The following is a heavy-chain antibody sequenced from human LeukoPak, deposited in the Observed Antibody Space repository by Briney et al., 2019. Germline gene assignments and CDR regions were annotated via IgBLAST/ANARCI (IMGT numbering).Heavy chain of an antibody. CDR1: GYTFTGYY. V-gene: IGHV1-2*02. Sequence: ASVKVSCKASGYTFTGYYMHWVRQAPGQGLEWMGWINPNSGGTNYAQKFQGRVTMARDTSISTAYMELSRLRSDDTAVYYCARSPGGITMIVVVTTEYFDYWGQGTLVTVSS. J-gene: IGHJ4*02. CDR2: INPNSGGT. D-gene: IGHD3-22*01. CDR3: ARSPGGITMIVVVTTEYFDY.